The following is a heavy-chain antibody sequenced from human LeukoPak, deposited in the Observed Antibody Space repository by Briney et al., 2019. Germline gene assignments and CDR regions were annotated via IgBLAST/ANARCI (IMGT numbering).Heavy chain of an antibody. J-gene: IGHJ5*02. CDR3: AKEGTPQVSTWYEP. D-gene: IGHD3-10*01. CDR1: GVTLSPYG. Sequence: HSGGSLRLSCAASGVTLSPYGMHCVRQAPGKGREWVAARSDEGGTQHYVYSVQGRFIISRDNPRKTLYLQMNILRTADTAVYYCAKEGTPQVSTWYEPWGQGTQVIVSS. V-gene: IGHV3-30*18. CDR2: RSDEGGTQ.